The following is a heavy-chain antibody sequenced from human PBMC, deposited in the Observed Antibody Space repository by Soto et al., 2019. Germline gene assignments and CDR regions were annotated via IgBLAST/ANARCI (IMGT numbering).Heavy chain of an antibody. V-gene: IGHV3-30*03. J-gene: IGHJ4*02. D-gene: IGHD3-10*01. Sequence: QVQLVESGGGVGQPGRSLRLSCAASGFPFTTYGMHWVREGPGKGLEWVAVISYDGSNKYYADSVKGRFTISRDNSKNTLYLQMNSLRPEDTALYYCVGGQYYFDYRRQGTLVTVSS. CDR3: VGGQYYFDY. CDR2: ISYDGSNK. CDR1: GFPFTTYG.